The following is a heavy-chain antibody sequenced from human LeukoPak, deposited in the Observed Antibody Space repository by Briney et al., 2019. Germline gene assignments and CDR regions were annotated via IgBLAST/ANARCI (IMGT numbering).Heavy chain of an antibody. CDR1: GGSISSSNW. CDR3: AREVVVAATYDY. CDR2: IYHSGST. V-gene: IGHV4-4*02. D-gene: IGHD2-15*01. Sequence: SETLSLTCAVSGGSISSSNWWSWIRQPPGKGLEWIGEIYHSGSTNYNPSLKSRVTISVDTSKNQFSLKLSSVTAADTAVYYCAREVVVAATYDYWGQGTLVTVSS. J-gene: IGHJ4*02.